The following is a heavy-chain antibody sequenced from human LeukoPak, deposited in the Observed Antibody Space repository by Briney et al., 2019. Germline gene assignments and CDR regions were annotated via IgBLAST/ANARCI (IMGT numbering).Heavy chain of an antibody. CDR2: IYHTGTT. D-gene: IGHD3-22*01. V-gene: IGHV4-31*03. CDR1: GVSIRNGGFY. J-gene: IGHJ5*02. CDR3: STSADSAGYLTSFDP. Sequence: SETLSLTCSVSGVSIRNGGFYWSWIRQSPGKGLEWIGYIYHTGTTCYNPSLKSRVTISVDTSKNQFSLKVWSVTASDAAVYYCSTSADSAGYLTSFDPWGQGTLVTVSS.